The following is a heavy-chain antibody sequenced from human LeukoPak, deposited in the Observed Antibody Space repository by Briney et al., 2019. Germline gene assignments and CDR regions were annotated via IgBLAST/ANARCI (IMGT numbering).Heavy chain of an antibody. Sequence: GGSLRLSCAASGFPFSSYGMHWVRKAPGKGLEWVAFIRYDGSNKYYADSVKGRFTISRDNSKNTLFLQMNSLRAEDTAVYYCAKQWIQLWPDPWTYFDYWGQGTLVTVSS. V-gene: IGHV3-30*02. CDR2: IRYDGSNK. CDR3: AKQWIQLWPDPWTYFDY. J-gene: IGHJ4*02. D-gene: IGHD5-18*01. CDR1: GFPFSSYG.